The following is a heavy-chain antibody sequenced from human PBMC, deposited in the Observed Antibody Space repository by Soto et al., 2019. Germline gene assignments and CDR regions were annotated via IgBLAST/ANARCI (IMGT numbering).Heavy chain of an antibody. V-gene: IGHV3-48*02. CDR3: VRGVPGDQTYFWYGMDV. Sequence: GGSLRLSCAASGFTFSSYSMNWVRQAPGKGLQWISYISSSSNTIYYADSVKGRFTISRDYAKNSLYLQMNSLTDEDTAVYYWVRGVPGDQTYFWYGMDVWGQGTTVTVSS. CDR2: ISSSSNTI. CDR1: GFTFSSYS. D-gene: IGHD7-27*01. J-gene: IGHJ6*02.